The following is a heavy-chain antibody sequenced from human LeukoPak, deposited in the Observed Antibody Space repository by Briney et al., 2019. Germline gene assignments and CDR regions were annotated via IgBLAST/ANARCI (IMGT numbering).Heavy chain of an antibody. Sequence: SETLSLTCAVYGGSFSGYHWSWIRQPPGKGLKWIGEINHSGSTNYNPSLKSRVTISVDTSKNQFSLKLSSVTAADTAVYYCARGDTVAARPGRFDYWGQGTLVTVSS. D-gene: IGHD6-6*01. CDR1: GGSFSGYH. J-gene: IGHJ4*02. V-gene: IGHV4-34*01. CDR3: ARGDTVAARPGRFDY. CDR2: INHSGST.